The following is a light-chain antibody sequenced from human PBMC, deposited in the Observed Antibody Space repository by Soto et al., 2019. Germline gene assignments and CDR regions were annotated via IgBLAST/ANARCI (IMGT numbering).Light chain of an antibody. V-gene: IGLV1-40*01. Sequence: QSVLTQPPSVSGAPGQRVTISCTGSSSNIGAGYDVHWYQQLPGTAPKLLIYGNSNRPSGVPDRFSGSKSGTSASLAITGLQAEDEADYYCQSYASSLRGYVFGTGPKLTV. CDR2: GNS. J-gene: IGLJ1*01. CDR1: SSNIGAGYD. CDR3: QSYASSLRGYV.